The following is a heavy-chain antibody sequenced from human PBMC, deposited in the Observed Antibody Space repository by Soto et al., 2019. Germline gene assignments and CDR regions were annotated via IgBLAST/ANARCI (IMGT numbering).Heavy chain of an antibody. J-gene: IGHJ6*02. CDR1: GGTFSSYA. CDR2: IIPIFGTA. V-gene: IGHV1-69*13. Sequence: SVKVSCKASGGTFSSYAISWVRQAPGQGLEWMGGIIPIFGTANYAQKFQGRVTITADESTSTAYMELSSLRSEDTAVYYCASTITAYDSSGYYFLGSYYYYGMDVSGQGTTVTVSS. D-gene: IGHD3-22*01. CDR3: ASTITAYDSSGYYFLGSYYYYGMDV.